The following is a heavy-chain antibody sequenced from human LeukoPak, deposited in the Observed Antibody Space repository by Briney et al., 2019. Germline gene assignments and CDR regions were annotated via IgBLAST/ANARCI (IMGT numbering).Heavy chain of an antibody. D-gene: IGHD2-15*01. CDR1: GFTFSDYY. CDR3: ARVASSGVFY. J-gene: IGHJ4*02. V-gene: IGHV3-11*04. CDR2: ISSSGSTI. Sequence: GGTLRLSCAASGFTFSDYYMSWMRQAPGKGLEWVSYISSSGSTIYYADSLKGRFTISRDNAKNSLYLQMNSLRAEDTAVYYCARVASSGVFYWGQGTLVTVSS.